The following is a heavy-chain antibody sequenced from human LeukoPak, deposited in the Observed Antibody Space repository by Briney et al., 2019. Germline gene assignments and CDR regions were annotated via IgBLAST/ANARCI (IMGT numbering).Heavy chain of an antibody. Sequence: AGGSLRLSCAASGFTFSNYNMNWVRQAPGKGLEWVSYISSRSRTIYYADSVKGRFTISRDNAKNSLYLQMNSLRDEDTAVYFCARDRALTMIRGVMEVAYWGQGTLVTVSS. CDR3: ARDRALTMIRGVMEVAY. CDR1: GFTFSNYN. J-gene: IGHJ4*02. D-gene: IGHD3-10*01. CDR2: ISSRSRTI. V-gene: IGHV3-48*02.